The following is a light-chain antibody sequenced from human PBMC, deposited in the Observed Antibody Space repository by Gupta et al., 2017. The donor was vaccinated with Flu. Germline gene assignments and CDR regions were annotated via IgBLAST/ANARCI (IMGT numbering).Light chain of an antibody. Sequence: DIQMTQSPSSLSASVGYRGTITCLASQSVSSYLNWYQQKPWRAPKLLIYGASSWQRGVTSRFSGCGYRPYLTLTSSGLQHVQFASSSSPQGDSNAPSTFGQRTXLDLK. V-gene: IGKV1-39*01. CDR2: GAS. CDR3: PQGDSNAPST. J-gene: IGKJ2*01. CDR1: QSVSSY.